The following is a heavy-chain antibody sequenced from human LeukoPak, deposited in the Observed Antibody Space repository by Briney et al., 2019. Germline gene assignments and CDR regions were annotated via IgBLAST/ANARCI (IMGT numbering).Heavy chain of an antibody. J-gene: IGHJ5*02. CDR1: GGTFNNSA. CDR2: IMPLFGTA. D-gene: IGHD4-17*01. V-gene: IGHV1-69*05. CDR3: ARDVHGDYGSGWFDP. Sequence: SVKVSCKTSGGTFNNSAISWVRQAQGQGLEWLGGIMPLFGTAGYAKKFQGRVTIPKDESTRTVYLELTSLTSDDTAVYYCARDVHGDYGSGWFDPWGQGTLVSVSS.